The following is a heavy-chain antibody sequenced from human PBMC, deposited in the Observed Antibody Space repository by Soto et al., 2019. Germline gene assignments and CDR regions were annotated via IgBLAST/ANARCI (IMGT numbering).Heavy chain of an antibody. V-gene: IGHV3-23*01. J-gene: IGHJ6*03. CDR3: AKNGCSYPACYPYYYYVDV. D-gene: IGHD2-15*01. CDR2: LTVTGDSA. Sequence: EVQMLESGGGLVQPGGSLRLSCAASGFRLSDSAVSWVRQAPGKGLKWVSSLTVTGDSAFYSDSVKGRFTISRDISKSTLYLQMNSLRAEDTAVYYCAKNGCSYPACYPYYYYVDVWGRGTTVTVSS. CDR1: GFRLSDSA.